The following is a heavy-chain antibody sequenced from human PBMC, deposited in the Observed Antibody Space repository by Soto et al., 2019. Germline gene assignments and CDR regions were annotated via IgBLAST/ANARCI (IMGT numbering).Heavy chain of an antibody. V-gene: IGHV3-30*04. CDR2: ISYDGSDK. D-gene: IGHD1-26*01. CDR3: AKGSYPGIYSDFDY. Sequence: GGSLRLSCAASGFTFSAYAMHWVRQAPGKGLEWVAIISYDGSDKSYADSVKGRFTISKDNSENTLYLQMNSLRAEDTAVYYCAKGSYPGIYSDFDYWGQGALVTVSS. CDR1: GFTFSAYA. J-gene: IGHJ4*02.